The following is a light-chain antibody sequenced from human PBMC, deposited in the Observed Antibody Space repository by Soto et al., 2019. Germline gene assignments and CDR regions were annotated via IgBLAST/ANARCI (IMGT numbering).Light chain of an antibody. J-gene: IGLJ3*02. Sequence: QSALTQPAAVSGSPGQSITISCTGTSSDVGGYNFVSWYQQHPGRAPKLMIYEVNNRPSGVSNRFSGSKSGNTASLTISGLQAEDEADYYCASYTTGNTLVLFGGGTQLTVL. V-gene: IGLV2-14*01. CDR1: SSDVGGYNF. CDR3: ASYTTGNTLVL. CDR2: EVN.